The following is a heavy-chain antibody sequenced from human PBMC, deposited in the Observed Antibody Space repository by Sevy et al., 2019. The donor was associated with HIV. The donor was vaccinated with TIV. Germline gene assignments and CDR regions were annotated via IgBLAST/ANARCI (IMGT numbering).Heavy chain of an antibody. D-gene: IGHD3-9*01. V-gene: IGHV4-38-2*02. CDR3: ANFGRLLIINGDAFDV. CDR1: GYSISSGYL. Sequence: SETLSLTCTVSGYSISSGYLWGWIRQPPGKGLEWIGSVDHTGNTYYNPSLKSRVTTSVDTSKNQVSLRLSSVTAADTAVYYCANFGRLLIINGDAFDVWGQGTMVTVSS. J-gene: IGHJ3*01. CDR2: VDHTGNT.